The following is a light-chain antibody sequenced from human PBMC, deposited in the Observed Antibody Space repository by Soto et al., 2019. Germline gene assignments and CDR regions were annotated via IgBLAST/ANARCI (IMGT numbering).Light chain of an antibody. V-gene: IGKV3-15*01. CDR1: QSVSSN. CDR2: GAS. Sequence: DRVMTQSPGTLFVSPGERATLSCRASQSVSSNLAWYQQKPGQAPRLLIYGASTRATVIPARFSGSGSGTEFTLTISSLQSEDFAVYYCQQYNNWPPLFGQGTRLEIK. J-gene: IGKJ5*01. CDR3: QQYNNWPPL.